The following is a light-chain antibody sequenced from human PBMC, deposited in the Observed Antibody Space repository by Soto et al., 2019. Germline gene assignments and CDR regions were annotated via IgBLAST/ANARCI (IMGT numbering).Light chain of an antibody. CDR3: CSYAGDLAL. Sequence: QSALTQPPSASGSPGQSVTISCIGTSSDVGGYNYVSWYQQHPGKAPKLMIYEVSKRPSGVPDRFSGSKSGNTASLTVSGLQAEDEADYYCCSYAGDLALFGGGTKLTVL. CDR2: EVS. J-gene: IGLJ2*01. CDR1: SSDVGGYNY. V-gene: IGLV2-8*01.